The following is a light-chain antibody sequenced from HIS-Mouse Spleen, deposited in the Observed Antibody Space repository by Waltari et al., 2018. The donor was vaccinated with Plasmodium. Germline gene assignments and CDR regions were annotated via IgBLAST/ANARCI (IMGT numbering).Light chain of an antibody. CDR1: ALPKQH. V-gene: IGLV3-10*01. J-gene: IGLJ3*02. Sequence: SYELTQTPPVSVSPGQTARIPCSGDALPKQHAYWYQQKSGQAPVLVIYEDSKRPSGIPERFSGSSSGTMATLTISGAQGEDEADYYCYSTDSSGNHRVFGGGTKLTVL. CDR2: EDS. CDR3: YSTDSSGNHRV.